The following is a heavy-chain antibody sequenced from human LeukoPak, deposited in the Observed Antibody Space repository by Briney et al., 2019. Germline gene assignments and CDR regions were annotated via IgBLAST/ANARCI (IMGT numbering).Heavy chain of an antibody. D-gene: IGHD3-3*01. CDR1: GYSFTSYW. V-gene: IGHV1-18*04. CDR2: ISAYNGNT. CDR3: ARGPVLRFFISWFDP. Sequence: GESLKISCKGSGYSFTSYWIGWVRQAPGQGLEWMGWISAYNGNTNYAQKLQGRVTMTTDTSTSTAYMELSSLRSEDTAVYYCARGPVLRFFISWFDPWGQGTLVTVSS. J-gene: IGHJ5*02.